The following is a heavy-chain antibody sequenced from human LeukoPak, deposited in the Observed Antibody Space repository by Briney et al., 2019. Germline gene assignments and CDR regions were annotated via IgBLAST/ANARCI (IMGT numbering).Heavy chain of an antibody. CDR3: VRDYGDYFDY. V-gene: IGHV3-30-3*01. Sequence: GGSLRLSCAASGFTVSSNYMSWVRQAPGKGLEWVAFISFDGSDKYYADSVKGRFTISRDNSKNTVSLQMDSLRAEDTALYYCVRDYGDYFDYWGQGTLVTVSS. J-gene: IGHJ4*02. D-gene: IGHD4-17*01. CDR2: ISFDGSDK. CDR1: GFTVSSNY.